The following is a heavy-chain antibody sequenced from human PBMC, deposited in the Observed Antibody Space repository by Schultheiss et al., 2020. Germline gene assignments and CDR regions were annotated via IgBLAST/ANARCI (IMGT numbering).Heavy chain of an antibody. CDR3: ARDPSGAVAGRFDY. CDR1: GGSFSGYY. V-gene: IGHV4-34*09. D-gene: IGHD6-19*01. CDR2: IYYSGNT. J-gene: IGHJ4*02. Sequence: SQTLSLTCAVYGGSFSGYYWSWIRQYPGKGLEWIGYIYYSGNTYYNPSLQSRITMSVDTSKNQFSLKLSSVTAEDTAVYYCARDPSGAVAGRFDYWGQGTLVTVSS.